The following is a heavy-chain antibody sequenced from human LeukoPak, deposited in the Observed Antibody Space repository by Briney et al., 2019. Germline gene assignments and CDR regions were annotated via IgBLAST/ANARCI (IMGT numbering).Heavy chain of an antibody. D-gene: IGHD3-3*01. CDR3: ARGELWSAGLSCSSFDS. CDR2: MNPNSGNT. Sequence: ASVKVSCKASGYTFTSYGISWVRQAPGQGLEWMGWMNPNSGNTGYAQKFQGRVTMTRNTSISTAYMELSSLRSEDTAVYYCARGELWSAGLSCSSFDSGARGPRPPVPS. CDR1: GYTFTSYG. V-gene: IGHV1-8*02. J-gene: IGHJ4*02.